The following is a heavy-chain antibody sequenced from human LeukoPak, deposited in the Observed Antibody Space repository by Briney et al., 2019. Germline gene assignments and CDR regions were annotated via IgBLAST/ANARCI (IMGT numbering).Heavy chain of an antibody. V-gene: IGHV3-30*02. J-gene: IGHJ4*02. CDR3: AKGALPNYGRYFDY. CDR1: GFTFSSYG. D-gene: IGHD3-16*01. Sequence: GGSLRLSCAASGFTFSSYGIHWVRQAPGKGLEWVAFIRYDGSNTYYADSVKGRFTISRDNSKNTLYLQMNSLRAEDTAVYYCAKGALPNYGRYFDYWGQGTLVTVSS. CDR2: IRYDGSNT.